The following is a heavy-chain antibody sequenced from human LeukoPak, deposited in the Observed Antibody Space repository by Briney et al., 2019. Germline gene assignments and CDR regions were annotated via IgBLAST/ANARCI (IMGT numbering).Heavy chain of an antibody. CDR2: ISTSGNTI. Sequence: GGSLRLSCAASGFTFSSYEMNWVRQAPGKGLEWVSYISTSGNTIYYADSVKGRFTISRDNAKNSLYLQMNSLRAEDTAVYYCARERGGFDPWGQGTLVTVSS. D-gene: IGHD2-15*01. CDR3: ARERGGFDP. CDR1: GFTFSSYE. J-gene: IGHJ5*02. V-gene: IGHV3-48*03.